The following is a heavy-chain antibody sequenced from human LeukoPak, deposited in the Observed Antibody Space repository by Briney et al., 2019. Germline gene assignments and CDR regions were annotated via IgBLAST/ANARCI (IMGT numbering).Heavy chain of an antibody. CDR1: GYTFTGYY. J-gene: IGHJ6*03. Sequence: ASVKVSCKASGYTFTGYYMHWVRQATGQGLEWMGWMNPNSGDTGYAQKFQGRVTMTRDTSISTAYMELTNLRSEDTAVYYCARVGGTTGQLYYYYYYMDVWGKGTTVTVSS. CDR3: ARVGGTTGQLYYYYYYMDV. V-gene: IGHV1-8*02. CDR2: MNPNSGDT. D-gene: IGHD1-1*01.